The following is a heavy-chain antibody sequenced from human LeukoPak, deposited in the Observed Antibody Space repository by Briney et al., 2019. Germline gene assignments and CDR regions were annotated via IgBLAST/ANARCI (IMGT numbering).Heavy chain of an antibody. CDR3: AKGVTASCYAALNF. CDR1: GFTFSSYG. D-gene: IGHD2-2*01. CDR2: IWYDGGNK. Sequence: GGSLRLSCAASGFTFSSYGMHWVRQAPGKGLEWVAVIWYDGGNKYYADSVKGRFTISRDNSKNTLYLQMNSLRAEDTAVYYCAKGVTASCYAALNFWGRGTLVTVSS. J-gene: IGHJ4*02. V-gene: IGHV3-33*06.